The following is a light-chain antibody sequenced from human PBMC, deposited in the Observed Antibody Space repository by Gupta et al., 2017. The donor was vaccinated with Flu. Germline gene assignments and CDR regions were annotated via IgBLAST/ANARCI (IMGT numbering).Light chain of an antibody. CDR1: SSDVGNYNL. J-gene: IGLJ1*01. Sequence: QSALSPPASVSVSPVPSITISCTGTSSDVGNYNLVSWYQQHPGNAPKLMIYEGSKRPAGVSNRLSGSKAGNTASLTISGLQAEDEADYYCCSYGGSSTNVFGTGTKVTVL. V-gene: IGLV2-23*01. CDR3: CSYGGSSTNV. CDR2: EGS.